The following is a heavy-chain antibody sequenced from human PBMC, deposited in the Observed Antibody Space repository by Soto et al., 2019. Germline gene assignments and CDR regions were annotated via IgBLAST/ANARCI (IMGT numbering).Heavy chain of an antibody. V-gene: IGHV4-61*08. D-gene: IGHD1-7*01. J-gene: IGHJ4*02. CDR2: ISSRGSA. Sequence: QVQLQESGPGLVTPSETLSLTCTVSGGTVSSGGYYWSWIRQPPGKGLEWIGYISSRGSANYNPSLKSRITISVATSKIQFSLKLPSVTGADTAVYYCAMAGNYRYFDAWGQGTLVTVSS. CDR1: GGTVSSGGYY. CDR3: AMAGNYRYFDA.